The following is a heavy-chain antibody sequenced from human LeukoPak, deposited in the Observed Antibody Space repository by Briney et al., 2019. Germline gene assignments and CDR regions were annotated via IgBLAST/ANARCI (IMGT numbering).Heavy chain of an antibody. CDR1: GGSFSGYY. Sequence: SETLSLTCAVYGGSFSGYYWSWIRQPPGKGLEWIGEINHSGNTNYNPSLKSRVTISVDTSKNQFSLTLSSVTAADTAVYYCARGLMGATEEWTFDYWGQGTLVTVSS. V-gene: IGHV4-34*01. CDR2: INHSGNT. D-gene: IGHD1-26*01. J-gene: IGHJ4*02. CDR3: ARGLMGATEEWTFDY.